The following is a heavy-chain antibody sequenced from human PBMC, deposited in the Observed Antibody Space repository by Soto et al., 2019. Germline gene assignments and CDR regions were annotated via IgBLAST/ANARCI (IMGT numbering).Heavy chain of an antibody. CDR2: VGGSGDSK. CDR3: AKSPLGYCSGGSCYPPHYFDY. Sequence: EVQLLDSGGGLVQPGGSLRLSCAASGFTFSNYAMRWVRQAPGKGLEWVAGVGGSGDSKYYADSVKGRFTISRDNSKDTLYLQMNSLRAEDTAVYYCAKSPLGYCSGGSCYPPHYFDYGGQGTLVTVS. CDR1: GFTFSNYA. D-gene: IGHD2-15*01. V-gene: IGHV3-23*01. J-gene: IGHJ4*02.